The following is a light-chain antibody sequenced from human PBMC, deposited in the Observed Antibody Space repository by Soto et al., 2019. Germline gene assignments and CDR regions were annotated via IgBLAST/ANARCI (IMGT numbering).Light chain of an antibody. V-gene: IGLV6-57*04. CDR3: QSFDSSVHVV. CDR2: EDN. Sequence: NFMLTQPHSVSESPGKTVTIPCTRSSDSIASNYVQWYQQRPGSAPTTVIYEDNQRPSGVPDRFSGSIDSSSNSPSLTISGLKTEGEGDDYCQSFDSSVHVVFGGGTKLTVL. CDR1: SDSIASNY. J-gene: IGLJ2*01.